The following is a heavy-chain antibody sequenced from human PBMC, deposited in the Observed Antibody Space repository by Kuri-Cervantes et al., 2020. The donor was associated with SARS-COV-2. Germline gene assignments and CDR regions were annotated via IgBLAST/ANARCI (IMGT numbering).Heavy chain of an antibody. CDR3: AKVSESYPYYYYYYGMDV. J-gene: IGHJ6*02. CDR2: ISYDGSNK. CDR1: GFTFSSYG. Sequence: GGTLRLSCAASGFTFSSYGMHWVRQAPGKGLEWVAVISYDGSNKYYADSVKGRFTISRDNSKNTLYLQMNSLRAEDTAVYYCAKVSESYPYYYYYYGMDVWGQGTTVTVSS. D-gene: IGHD1-26*01. V-gene: IGHV3-30*18.